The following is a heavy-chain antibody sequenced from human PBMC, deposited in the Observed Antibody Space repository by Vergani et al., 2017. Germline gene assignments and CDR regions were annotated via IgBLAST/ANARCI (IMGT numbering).Heavy chain of an antibody. CDR3: GRVADFYGLGSRLLDL. D-gene: IGHD3-10*01. V-gene: IGHV4-59*11. CDR1: DFISNGHY. CDR2: MYHSCST. Sequence: QVQLQESGPGLVKPSETLSLICDVFDFISNGHYWSWIRQPPGKELEWIGYMYHSCSTNYNPSLETRVTISGDTSKNQFSLKLNSVTAADTAVYYCGRVADFYGLGSRLLDLWGQGILVTVSS. J-gene: IGHJ5*02.